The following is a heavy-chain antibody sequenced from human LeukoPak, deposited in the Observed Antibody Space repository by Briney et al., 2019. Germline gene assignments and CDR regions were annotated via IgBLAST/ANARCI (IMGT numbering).Heavy chain of an antibody. CDR1: GGSISSGGYY. D-gene: IGHD3-3*01. Sequence: SETLSLTCTVSGGSISSGGYYWSWIRQPPGKGLEWIGYIYHSGSTYYNPSLKSRVTISVDRSKNQFSLKLSSVTAADTAVYYCATPGGFLGPRTGYYYYMDVWGKGTTVTVSS. J-gene: IGHJ6*03. V-gene: IGHV4-30-2*01. CDR3: ATPGGFLGPRTGYYYYMDV. CDR2: IYHSGST.